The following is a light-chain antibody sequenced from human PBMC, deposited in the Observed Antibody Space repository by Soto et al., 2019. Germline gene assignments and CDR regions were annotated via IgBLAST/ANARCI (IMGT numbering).Light chain of an antibody. CDR1: QSVSSSY. CDR3: QQRSNWPPE. Sequence: EIVLTQSPGTLSLSPGERATLSCRASQSVSSSYLAWYQQKPGQAPRLLIYGASSRATGIPARFSGSGSGTDFTLTISSLEPEDFAVYYCQQRSNWPPEFGPGTKVD. V-gene: IGKV3D-20*02. J-gene: IGKJ3*01. CDR2: GAS.